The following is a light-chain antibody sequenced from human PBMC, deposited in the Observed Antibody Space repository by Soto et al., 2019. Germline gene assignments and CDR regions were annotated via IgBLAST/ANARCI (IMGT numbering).Light chain of an antibody. CDR2: GAS. Sequence: EIVLTQSPGTLSLSPGERATLSCRASQSVSSSYLAWYQQKPGQAPRLLIYGASSRATGIPDRFSGSGSGTEFTLTIRSLGPESLAVYDCPQYRSAPEVTCGQGTELEIK. V-gene: IGKV3-20*01. CDR1: QSVSSSY. CDR3: PQYRSAPEVT. J-gene: IGKJ2*01.